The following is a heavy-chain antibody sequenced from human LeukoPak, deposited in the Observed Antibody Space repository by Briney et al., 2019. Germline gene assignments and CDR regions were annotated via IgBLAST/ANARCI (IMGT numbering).Heavy chain of an antibody. CDR3: ARDMVAAWGPNGAFDI. Sequence: ASVKVSCKASGYTFTSYGISWVRQAPGQGLEWMGWISAYNGNTNYAQKLQGRVTMTTDTSTSTAYMELRSLRSDDTAVYYCARDMVAAWGPNGAFDIWGQGTMVTVSS. V-gene: IGHV1-18*01. J-gene: IGHJ3*02. CDR1: GYTFTSYG. D-gene: IGHD2-15*01. CDR2: ISAYNGNT.